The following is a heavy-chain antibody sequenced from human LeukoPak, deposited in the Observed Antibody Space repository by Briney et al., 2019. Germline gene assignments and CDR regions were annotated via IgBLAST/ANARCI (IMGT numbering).Heavy chain of an antibody. CDR2: IYSGGST. CDR1: GFIVSSIY. D-gene: IGHD3-22*01. Sequence: GGSLRLSCAASGFIVSSIYMSWVRQAPGKGLEWVSVIYSGGSTYYADSVKGRFTISRDNSKDTLYLQMNSLRAEDTAVYYCATDPSSGQGYYFDYWGQGTLVTVSS. V-gene: IGHV3-53*01. CDR3: ATDPSSGQGYYFDY. J-gene: IGHJ4*02.